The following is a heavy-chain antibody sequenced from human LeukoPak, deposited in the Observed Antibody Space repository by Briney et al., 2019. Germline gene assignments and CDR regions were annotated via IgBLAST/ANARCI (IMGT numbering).Heavy chain of an antibody. CDR2: IRSKANSYAT. D-gene: IGHD3-22*01. CDR1: GFTFSGSA. V-gene: IGHV3-73*01. CDR3: TRRGPYDSSGYYEV. Sequence: GGSLRLSCAASGFTFSGSAMRWVRQASGKGLEWVGRIRSKANSYATAYAASVKGRFTISRDDSKNTAYLQMNSLKTEDTAVYYCTRRGPYDSSGYYEVRGQGTLVTVSS. J-gene: IGHJ4*02.